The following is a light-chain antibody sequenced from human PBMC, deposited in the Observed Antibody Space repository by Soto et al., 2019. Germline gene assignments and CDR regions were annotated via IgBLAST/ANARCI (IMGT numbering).Light chain of an antibody. CDR1: SSDIGGYSF. CDR3: ASYAGSTKGV. J-gene: IGLJ2*01. V-gene: IGLV2-8*01. CDR2: EVS. Sequence: QSALTQPPSASGSPGQSVTISCTGTSSDIGGYSFVSWYQHHPGKAPQLIIYEVSERPSGVPDRFSGSKSGNTASLTVSGLQAEDEADYYCASYAGSTKGVFGGGTKVTVL.